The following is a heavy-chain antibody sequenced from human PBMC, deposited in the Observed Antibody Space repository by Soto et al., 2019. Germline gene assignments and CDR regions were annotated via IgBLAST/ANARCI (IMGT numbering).Heavy chain of an antibody. D-gene: IGHD6-19*01. J-gene: IGHJ5*02. CDR3: TREQSDDNYFDP. V-gene: IGHV4-4*07. CDR2: IYTSGST. CDR1: GGSISSYY. Sequence: SETLSLTCTVSGGSISSYYWSWIRQPAGKGLEWIGRIYTSGSTNYNPSLKSRVTISLDKSKSQFSLRLISVTAADTAVYYCTREQSDDNYFDPWGQGTLVTVSS.